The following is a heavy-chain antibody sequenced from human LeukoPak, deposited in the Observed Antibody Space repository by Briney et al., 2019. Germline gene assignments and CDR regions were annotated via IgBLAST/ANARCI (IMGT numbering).Heavy chain of an antibody. J-gene: IGHJ5*02. CDR3: ARGCGDPPYYYDSSGYYYGNWFDP. D-gene: IGHD3-22*01. CDR1: GYTFTGYY. CDR2: INPNSGGT. Sequence: ASVKVSCKASGYTFTGYYMHWVRQAPGQGLEWMGWINPNSGGTNYAQKFQGRVTMTRDTSISTAYMELSRLRSDDTAVYYCARGCGDPPYYYDSSGYYYGNWFDPWGQGTLVTVSS. V-gene: IGHV1-2*02.